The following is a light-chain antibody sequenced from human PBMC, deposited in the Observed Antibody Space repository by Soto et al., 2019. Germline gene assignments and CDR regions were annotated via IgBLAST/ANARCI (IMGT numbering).Light chain of an antibody. CDR3: QQYGSSLFT. Sequence: EIVLTQSPGTLSLSPGERATLSCRASQSVSSNYLAWYQQKPGQAPRLLVYGASSRATGVPDRFSGSGSGTDFTLTISRLEPEEFAVYYCQQYGSSLFTFGPGTKVDFK. CDR1: QSVSSNY. J-gene: IGKJ3*01. CDR2: GAS. V-gene: IGKV3-20*01.